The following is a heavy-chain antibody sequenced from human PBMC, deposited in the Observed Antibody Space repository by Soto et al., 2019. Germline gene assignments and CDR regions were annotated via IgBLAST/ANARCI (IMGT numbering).Heavy chain of an antibody. D-gene: IGHD3-10*01. CDR1: GFTFSTYC. CDR3: AREAESGSYLVY. J-gene: IGHJ4*02. CDR2: IRGSGTI. V-gene: IGHV3-48*02. Sequence: EVQLVESGGGLVQPGGSLRLSCAASGFTFSTYCMNWVRQAPGKGLEWVAYIRGSGTIYYADSVKGRFTVSRDNAKNSLHLQMNSLRDEDTAVYYCAREAESGSYLVYWGQGALVTVSS.